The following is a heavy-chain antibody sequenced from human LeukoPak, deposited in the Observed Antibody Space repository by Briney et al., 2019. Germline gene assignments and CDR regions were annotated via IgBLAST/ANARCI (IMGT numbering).Heavy chain of an antibody. J-gene: IGHJ4*02. CDR1: GGSISSHY. V-gene: IGHV4-59*11. Sequence: SETLSLTCTVSGGSISSHYWSWIRQPPGKGLEWIGYIYYSGSTNYNPSLKSRVTISVDTSKNQFSLKLSSVTAADTAVYYCARGDLLWLRYWGQGTLDTVSS. D-gene: IGHD5-18*01. CDR3: ARGDLLWLRY. CDR2: IYYSGST.